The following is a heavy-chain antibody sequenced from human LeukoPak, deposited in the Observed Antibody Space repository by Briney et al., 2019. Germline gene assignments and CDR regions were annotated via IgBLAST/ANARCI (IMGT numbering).Heavy chain of an antibody. CDR1: GFTVSFSY. V-gene: IGHV3-66*03. CDR3: AKDRVRSAAGPFDY. Sequence: PGGSLRLSCAASGFTVSFSYMSWVRQAPGKGLEWVLGIGGSGFSTYYSDSVKGRFTISRDNSKNTLYLQMNSLRAEDTAVYYCAKDRVRSAAGPFDYWGQGTLVTVSS. D-gene: IGHD6-13*01. J-gene: IGHJ4*02. CDR2: IGGSGFST.